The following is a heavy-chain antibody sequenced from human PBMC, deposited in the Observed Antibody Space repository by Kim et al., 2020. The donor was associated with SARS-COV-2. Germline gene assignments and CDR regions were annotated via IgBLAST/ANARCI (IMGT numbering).Heavy chain of an antibody. J-gene: IGHJ4*02. CDR2: ININTGNP. Sequence: ASVKVSCKASGYTFTSYGMNWVRQAPGQGLEWMGWININTGNPTYAQGFTGRFVFSLDTSVSTAYLQINSLQAEDTAVYFCAKSGWSDYLDYWGQGTLVTVSS. CDR1: GYTFTSYG. V-gene: IGHV7-4-1*02. CDR3: AKSGWSDYLDY. D-gene: IGHD6-19*01.